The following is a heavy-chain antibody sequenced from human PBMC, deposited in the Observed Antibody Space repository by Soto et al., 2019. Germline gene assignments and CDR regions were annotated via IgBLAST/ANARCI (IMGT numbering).Heavy chain of an antibody. V-gene: IGHV3-11*01. Sequence: QVQLVESGGGLVKPGGSLRLSCAASGFIFSDYYMSWIRQAPGKGLEWVSYISAGRRTISYADSVRGRFTISRDNSKNLLYLQMTSLRADDTGVYLCARPRRGDRNSVHHWGEVTLATVSS. J-gene: IGHJ1*01. D-gene: IGHD3-10*01. CDR1: GFIFSDYY. CDR3: ARPRRGDRNSVHH. CDR2: ISAGRRTI.